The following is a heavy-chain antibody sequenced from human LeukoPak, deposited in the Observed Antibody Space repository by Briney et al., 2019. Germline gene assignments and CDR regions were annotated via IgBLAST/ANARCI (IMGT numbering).Heavy chain of an antibody. V-gene: IGHV3-11*04. CDR1: GGTFSDYY. CDR3: ARTVTSFEPTPPYYFDY. CDR2: ISCSGSTI. Sequence: SCKASGGTFSDYYMSWIRQAPGKGLEWVSYISCSGSTIYYADSVKGRFTISRDNAKNSLYLQMNSLRAEDTAVYYGARTVTSFEPTPPYYFDYWGQGTLVTVS. D-gene: IGHD4-17*01. J-gene: IGHJ4*02.